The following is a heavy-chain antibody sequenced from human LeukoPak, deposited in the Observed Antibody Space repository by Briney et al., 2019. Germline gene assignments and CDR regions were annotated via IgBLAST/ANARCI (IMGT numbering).Heavy chain of an antibody. CDR2: IYSGYST. Sequence: PGGSLRLSCAASGFTVSSNYMSWVRQAPGKGLEWVSAIYSGYSTYYADSVKGRLTISRDNSKNTVYLQMNSLRAEDTAVYYCARGGRQGTGDYWGQGTLVTVSS. J-gene: IGHJ4*02. CDR3: ARGGRQGTGDY. D-gene: IGHD1-14*01. V-gene: IGHV3-53*01. CDR1: GFTVSSNY.